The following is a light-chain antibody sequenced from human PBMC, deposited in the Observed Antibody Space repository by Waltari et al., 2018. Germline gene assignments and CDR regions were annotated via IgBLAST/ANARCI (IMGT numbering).Light chain of an antibody. V-gene: IGKV3-15*01. CDR2: GAS. CDR3: QQYKNWPPEVT. J-gene: IGKJ5*01. CDR1: QSVSSN. Sequence: EIVMTQSPATLSVSPGERAPLPCRASQSVSSNLAWYQPKPGQAPRLLIYGASTRATGIPARFSGSGSGTEFTLTISSMQSEDFAVYYCQQYKNWPPEVTFGQGTRLEIK.